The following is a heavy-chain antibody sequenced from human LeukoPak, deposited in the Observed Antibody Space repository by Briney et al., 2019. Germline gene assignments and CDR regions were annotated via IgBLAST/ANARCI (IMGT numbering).Heavy chain of an antibody. CDR1: GFTFSNAW. D-gene: IGHD3-22*01. Sequence: SGGSLRLSCAASGFTFSNAWMNRVRQAPGKGLEWVGRIKSKTDGGTTDYAAPVKGRFTISRDDSKNTLYLQMNSLKTEDTAVYYCTTDYYYYDSSGYKGGDYWGQGTLVTVSS. J-gene: IGHJ4*02. CDR2: IKSKTDGGTT. V-gene: IGHV3-15*07. CDR3: TTDYYYYDSSGYKGGDY.